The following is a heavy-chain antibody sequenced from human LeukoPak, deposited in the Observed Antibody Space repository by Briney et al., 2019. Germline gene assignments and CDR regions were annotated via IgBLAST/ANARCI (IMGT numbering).Heavy chain of an antibody. Sequence: ASVKVSCKASGYTFTSYGISWVRQAPGQGLEWMGWISAYNGNTNYAQKLQGRVTMTTDTSTSTAYMELRSLRSDDKAVYYCARGGPNYYDILTGYFSVWWFDPWGQGTLVTVSS. V-gene: IGHV1-18*01. CDR2: ISAYNGNT. CDR1: GYTFTSYG. CDR3: ARGGPNYYDILTGYFSVWWFDP. D-gene: IGHD3-9*01. J-gene: IGHJ5*02.